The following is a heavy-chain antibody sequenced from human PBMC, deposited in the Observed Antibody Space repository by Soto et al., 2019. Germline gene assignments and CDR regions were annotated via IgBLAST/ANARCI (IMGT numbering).Heavy chain of an antibody. J-gene: IGHJ4*02. D-gene: IGHD3-22*01. V-gene: IGHV4-59*12. CDR3: ARDIPFYYDSSGYPS. Sequence: SETLSLTCTVSGGSISSYYWSWIRQPPGKGLEWIGYIYYSGSTNYNPSLKSRVTISVDTSKNQFSLKLSSVTAAETAVYYCARDIPFYYDSSGYPSWGQGTLVTVSS. CDR2: IYYSGST. CDR1: GGSISSYY.